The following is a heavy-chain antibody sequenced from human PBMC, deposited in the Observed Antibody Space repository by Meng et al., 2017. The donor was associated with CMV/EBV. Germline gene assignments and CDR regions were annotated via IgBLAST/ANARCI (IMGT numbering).Heavy chain of an antibody. CDR2: IRYDGSNK. D-gene: IGHD3-22*01. CDR3: AKSIYDSSPFDY. V-gene: IGHV3-30*02. Sequence: CAASGFTFSSYGMNWVRQAPGKGLEWVAFIRYDGSNKYYADSVKGRFTISRDNSKNTLYLQMNSLRAEDTAVYYCAKSIYDSSPFDYWGQGTLVTVSS. CDR1: GFTFSSYG. J-gene: IGHJ4*02.